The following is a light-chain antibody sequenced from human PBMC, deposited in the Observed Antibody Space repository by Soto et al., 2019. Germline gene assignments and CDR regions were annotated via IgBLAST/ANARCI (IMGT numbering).Light chain of an antibody. CDR2: LGS. V-gene: IGKV2-28*01. Sequence: NVLPQSPLSLPVTPGEPSSISCRSSQSLLHNNGYNYLDWYLQKPGQYPQLLISLGSNRASGVPDRFSGSGSGTDFTLKSSRVEAEDVGVYYCRQGLQTPTFGQGTMVDI. CDR3: RQGLQTPT. J-gene: IGKJ1*01. CDR1: QSLLHNNGYNY.